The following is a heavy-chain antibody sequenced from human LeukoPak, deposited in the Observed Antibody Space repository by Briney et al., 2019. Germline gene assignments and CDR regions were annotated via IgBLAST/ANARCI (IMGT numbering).Heavy chain of an antibody. Sequence: ASVKVSCTASGYTFTSYDINWVRQATGQGLEWMGWMNPNSGNTGYAQKFQGRVTMTRNTSISTAYMELSSLRSEDTAVYYCATTSSGWYGTHHDYWGQGTLVTVSS. D-gene: IGHD6-19*01. V-gene: IGHV1-8*01. CDR1: GYTFTSYD. J-gene: IGHJ4*02. CDR2: MNPNSGNT. CDR3: ATTSSGWYGTHHDY.